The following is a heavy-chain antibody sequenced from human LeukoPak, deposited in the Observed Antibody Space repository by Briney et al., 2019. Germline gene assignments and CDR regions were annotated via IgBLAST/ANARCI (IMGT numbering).Heavy chain of an antibody. V-gene: IGHV4-61*01. CDR1: GGSVNSGSHY. CDR2: IYYSGST. Sequence: SETLSLTCPVSGGSVNSGSHYWCWIRQPPGKGLEWIGYIYYSGSTNYNPSLKSRATMSLDTSKNQFSLNLNSVTAADTAVYYCARDPGYSGIDYWGQGTLVTVSS. CDR3: ARDPGYSGIDY. D-gene: IGHD5-12*01. J-gene: IGHJ4*02.